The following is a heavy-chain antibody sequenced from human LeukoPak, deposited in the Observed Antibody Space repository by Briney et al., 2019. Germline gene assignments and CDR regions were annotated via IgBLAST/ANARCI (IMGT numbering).Heavy chain of an antibody. Sequence: GGSLRLSCAASGFTFSSYGMHWVRQAPGKGLEWVAVIWYDGSNKYYADSVKGRFTISRDNSKNTLYLQMNSLRAEDTAVYYCARDSAGYYDFWSGYYGPDYWGQGTLVTVS. D-gene: IGHD3-3*01. J-gene: IGHJ4*02. CDR3: ARDSAGYYDFWSGYYGPDY. V-gene: IGHV3-33*01. CDR1: GFTFSSYG. CDR2: IWYDGSNK.